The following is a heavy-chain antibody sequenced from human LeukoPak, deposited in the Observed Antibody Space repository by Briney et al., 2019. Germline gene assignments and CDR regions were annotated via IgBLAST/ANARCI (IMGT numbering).Heavy chain of an antibody. J-gene: IGHJ4*02. CDR3: ARRQDADYALGH. D-gene: IGHD4-17*01. CDR1: GYSFTSYW. Sequence: GESLKISCKGSGYSFTSYWNGWVRHMPRKGLEWMVTIYPGDSDTRNNPSFQGEITISADKSISTAYLQWSSLKASDTAIYYCARRQDADYALGHWGQGTLVTVSS. CDR2: IYPGDSDT. V-gene: IGHV5-51*01.